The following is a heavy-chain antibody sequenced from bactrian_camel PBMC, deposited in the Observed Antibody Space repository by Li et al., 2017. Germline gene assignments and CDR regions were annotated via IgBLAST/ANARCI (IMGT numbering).Heavy chain of an antibody. CDR1: GFTFSNYA. Sequence: VQLVESGGGLVRPGGSLRLSCAASGFTFSNYAMSWVRQAPGKGLEWVSAIDRDGSTTNYADSVKGRFTISRDNAKNTVYLQMNTLKPEDTAVYYCAAAGGSWYPWGYWGQGTQVTVS. V-gene: IGHV3S40*01. CDR2: IDRDGSTT. D-gene: IGHD6*01. J-gene: IGHJ6*01. CDR3: AAAGGSWYPWGY.